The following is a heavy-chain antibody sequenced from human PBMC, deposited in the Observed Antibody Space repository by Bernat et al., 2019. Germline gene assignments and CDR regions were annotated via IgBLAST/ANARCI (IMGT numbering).Heavy chain of an antibody. D-gene: IGHD4-17*01. CDR1: GGSISSYY. CDR2: IYYSGST. V-gene: IGHV4-59*01. J-gene: IGHJ4*02. CDR3: ARVYGDLLDY. Sequence: QVQLQESGPGLVKPSETLSLTCTVSGGSISSYYWSWIRQPPGKGLEWIGYIYYSGSTNYNPSLKSRVTISVDTSKNQFSLKLSSVTAADTAVYYWARVYGDLLDYWGQGTLVTVSS.